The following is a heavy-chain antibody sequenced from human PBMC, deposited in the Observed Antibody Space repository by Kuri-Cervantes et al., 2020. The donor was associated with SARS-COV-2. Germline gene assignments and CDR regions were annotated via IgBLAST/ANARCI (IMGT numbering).Heavy chain of an antibody. CDR1: GFTFSSYS. V-gene: IGHV3-48*04. J-gene: IGHJ4*02. CDR2: ISSSSSTI. Sequence: GESLKIPCAAFGFTFSSYSINWVRQAPGKGVEWVSYISSSSSTIYYADSVKGRFTISRDNAKNSLYLQMNRLRAEDTAVYYFARARANGYNNDYWGQGTLVTVSS. D-gene: IGHD5-24*01. CDR3: ARARANGYNNDY.